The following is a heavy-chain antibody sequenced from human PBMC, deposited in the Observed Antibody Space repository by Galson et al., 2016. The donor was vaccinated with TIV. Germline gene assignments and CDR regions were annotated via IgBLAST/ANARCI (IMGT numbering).Heavy chain of an antibody. CDR1: GFIFSDYA. V-gene: IGHV3-33*06. CDR2: IWYDGSNK. J-gene: IGHJ6*03. D-gene: IGHD1-20*01. CDR3: SKSSRDCITTTTCRHRLYYNMEV. Sequence: SLRLSCAVSGFIFSDYAMHWVRQAPGQGLEWVAMIWYDGSNKDYADSVKGRFTISRDNSKNTLYLQMNTLRAEDSAVYYCSKSSRDCITTTTCRHRLYYNMEVWGKGTTVTVSS.